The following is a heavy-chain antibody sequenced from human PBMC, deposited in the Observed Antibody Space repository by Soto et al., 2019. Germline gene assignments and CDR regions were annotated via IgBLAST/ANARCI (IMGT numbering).Heavy chain of an antibody. CDR2: ISAYNANT. CDR3: ARHDCISSSCYYYYYSMDV. D-gene: IGHD2-2*01. CDR1: GYTFTSYG. J-gene: IGHJ6*02. Sequence: GASVKVSCKASGYTFTSYGISWVRQAPGQGLEWMGWISAYNANTQYAQRLQGRVTMTTDTSTSTAYMELRSLRSDDTAVYYCARHDCISSSCYYYYYSMDVWGQGTTVTVSS. V-gene: IGHV1-18*01.